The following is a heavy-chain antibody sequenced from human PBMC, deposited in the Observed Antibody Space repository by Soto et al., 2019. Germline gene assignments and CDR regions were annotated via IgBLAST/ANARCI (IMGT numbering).Heavy chain of an antibody. J-gene: IGHJ6*02. Sequence: ASVKVSCKTSGFTFTDYYLHWVRRAPGQGLEWMGRINPNTGGTKYAQKFQGRVTTTRDTSISTAYMELSRLRSDDTAVYYCARDLSGGYPDYSYYGMDVWGQGTRVTVSS. CDR1: GFTFTDYY. CDR3: ARDLSGGYPDYSYYGMDV. V-gene: IGHV1-2*06. D-gene: IGHD1-26*01. CDR2: INPNTGGT.